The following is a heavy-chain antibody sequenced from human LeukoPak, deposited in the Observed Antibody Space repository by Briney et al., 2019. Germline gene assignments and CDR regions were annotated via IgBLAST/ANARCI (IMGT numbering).Heavy chain of an antibody. CDR2: ISYDGSDK. V-gene: IGHV3-30*03. CDR1: EFTFSNYG. Sequence: GGSLRLSCAASEFTFSNYGMHWVRQAPGKGLEWVAVISYDGSDKYYADSVKGRFTISRDNSKNTLYLQMNSLRAEDTAVYYCARHLARRGSWFGREDYWGQGTLVTVSS. CDR3: ARHLARRGSWFGREDY. J-gene: IGHJ4*02. D-gene: IGHD6-13*01.